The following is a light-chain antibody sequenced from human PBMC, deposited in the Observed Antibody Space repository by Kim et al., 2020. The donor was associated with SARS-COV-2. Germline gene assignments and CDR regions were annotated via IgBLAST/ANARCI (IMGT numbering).Light chain of an antibody. Sequence: ALGQTVRNTCQGDSLRSYYASWYQQKPGQAPVLVIYGKNNRPSGIPDRFSGSSSGNTASLTITGAQAEDEADYDCNSRDSSGNHVVFGGGTQLTVL. CDR1: SLRSYY. V-gene: IGLV3-19*01. CDR3: NSRDSSGNHVV. J-gene: IGLJ2*01. CDR2: GKN.